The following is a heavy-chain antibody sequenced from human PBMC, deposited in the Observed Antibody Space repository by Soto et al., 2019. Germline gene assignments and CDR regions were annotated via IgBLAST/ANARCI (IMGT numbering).Heavy chain of an antibody. J-gene: IGHJ6*01. V-gene: IGHV5-51*01. CDR3: ARQYYYVSGSYYPPYYYYGMDV. Sequence: GESLKISCKGSGYRFTSYWIGWVRQMPWKGLEWMGIIYPGDSDTRYSPSFQGQVTISADKSISTAYLQWSSLKASDTAMYYCARQYYYVSGSYYPPYYYYGMDVWGEGTTVTVSS. CDR2: IYPGDSDT. CDR1: GYRFTSYW. D-gene: IGHD3-10*01.